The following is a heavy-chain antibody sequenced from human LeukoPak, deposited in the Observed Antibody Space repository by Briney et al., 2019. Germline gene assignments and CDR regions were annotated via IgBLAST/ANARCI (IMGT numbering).Heavy chain of an antibody. J-gene: IGHJ4*02. CDR3: ARQGVAEMATIALFDY. V-gene: IGHV4-59*08. Sequence: PSETLSLTCTVSGGSISSYYWSWIRQPPGKGLEWIGYIYYSGSTNYNPSLKSRVTISVDTSKNQFSLKLSSVTAADTAVYYCARQGVAEMATIALFDYWGQGTLVTVSS. CDR2: IYYSGST. CDR1: GGSISSYY. D-gene: IGHD5-24*01.